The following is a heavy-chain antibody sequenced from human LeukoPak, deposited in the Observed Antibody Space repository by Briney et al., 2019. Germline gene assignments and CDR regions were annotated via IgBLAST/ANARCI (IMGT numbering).Heavy chain of an antibody. CDR2: INHSGST. CDR1: GGSFSGYC. J-gene: IGHJ6*03. Sequence: PSETLSLTCAVYGGSFSGYCWSWLRQPPGKGLEWIGEINHSGSTNYNPSLKSRVTISVDTSKNQFSLKLSSVTAADTAVYYCARTVTEYYYYMDVWGKGTTVTVSS. D-gene: IGHD4-11*01. V-gene: IGHV4-34*01. CDR3: ARTVTEYYYYMDV.